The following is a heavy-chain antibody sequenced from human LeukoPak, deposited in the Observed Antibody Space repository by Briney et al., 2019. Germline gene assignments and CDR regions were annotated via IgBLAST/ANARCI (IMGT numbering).Heavy chain of an antibody. Sequence: PSETLSLTCTVSGGSISGYYWSWIRQPPGKGLEWIGYIYYSGSTNYNLSLKSRVTISLDASKSQFSLKLRSVTAADTAVYFCARTLYSSSSENYFDYWGQGTLVTVSS. V-gene: IGHV4-59*01. D-gene: IGHD6-6*01. J-gene: IGHJ4*02. CDR3: ARTLYSSSSENYFDY. CDR2: IYYSGST. CDR1: GGSISGYY.